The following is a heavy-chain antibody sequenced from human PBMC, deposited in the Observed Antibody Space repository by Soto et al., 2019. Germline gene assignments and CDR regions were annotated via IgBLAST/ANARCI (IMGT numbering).Heavy chain of an antibody. V-gene: IGHV1-69*06. CDR1: GGTFSSYA. D-gene: IGHD2-2*01. CDR3: ASHCSSTSCPHHYYYYYGMDV. J-gene: IGHJ6*02. Sequence: QVQLVQSGAEVKKPGSSVKVSCKASGGTFSSYAISWVRQAPGQGLEWMGGIIPIFGTANYAQQFQGRVTITADKSTSTAYMELSSLRSEDTAVYYCASHCSSTSCPHHYYYYYGMDVWGQGTTVTVSS. CDR2: IIPIFGTA.